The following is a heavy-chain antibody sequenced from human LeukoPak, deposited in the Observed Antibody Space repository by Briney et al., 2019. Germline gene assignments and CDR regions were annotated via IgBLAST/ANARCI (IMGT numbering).Heavy chain of an antibody. D-gene: IGHD5-24*01. CDR3: ARDRGGDGYNSQFDY. V-gene: IGHV1-69*05. Sequence: SVKVSCKASGYTFTGYYMHWVRQAPGQGLEWMGGIIPIFGATNYAQRFQGRVTITTDKSTNTAYMELSSLRSEDTAVYYCARDRGGDGYNSQFDYWGQGTLVTVSS. CDR1: GYTFTGYY. J-gene: IGHJ4*02. CDR2: IIPIFGAT.